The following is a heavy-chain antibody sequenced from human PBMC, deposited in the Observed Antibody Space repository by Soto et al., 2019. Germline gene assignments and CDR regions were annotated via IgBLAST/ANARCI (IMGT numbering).Heavy chain of an antibody. V-gene: IGHV3-15*07. D-gene: IGHD3-10*01. CDR3: TTDIRYYYGSGSLDYYYGMDV. CDR1: GFTFSNAW. CDR2: IKSKTDGGTT. Sequence: GGSLRLSCAASGFTFSNAWMSWVRQATGKGLEWVGRIKSKTDGGTTDYAAPVKGRFTISRDDSKNTLYLQMNSLKTEDTAVYYCTTDIRYYYGSGSLDYYYGMDVWGQGTTVTVSS. J-gene: IGHJ6*02.